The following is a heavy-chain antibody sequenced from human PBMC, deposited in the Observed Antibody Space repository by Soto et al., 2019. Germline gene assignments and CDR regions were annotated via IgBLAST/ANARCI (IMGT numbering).Heavy chain of an antibody. J-gene: IGHJ4*02. CDR1: GFTFSSYA. D-gene: IGHD3-16*02. V-gene: IGHV3-23*01. CDR2: ISGSVGST. Sequence: GGSLRLSCAASGFTFSSYAMSWVRQAPGKGLEWVSAISGSVGSTYYADSVKGRFTISRDNSMNTLYLQMNSLRAEDTAVYYCAKDLLTFGGVIVDYWGQGTLVTVSS. CDR3: AKDLLTFGGVIVDY.